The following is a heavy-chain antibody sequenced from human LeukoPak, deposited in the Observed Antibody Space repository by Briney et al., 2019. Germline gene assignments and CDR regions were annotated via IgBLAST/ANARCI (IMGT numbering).Heavy chain of an antibody. Sequence: SETLSITCTVAVGSISTSYWSWIRQPAGKGLEWIGRIYASGHTNYNPSLKSRVIMSVDASKNQFSLSLRSVTAADTAVYYCARLIADVGGGTNYFDSWGQGTLFTVSS. D-gene: IGHD3-16*01. CDR1: VGSISTSY. J-gene: IGHJ4*02. V-gene: IGHV4-4*07. CDR2: IYASGHT. CDR3: ARLIADVGGGTNYFDS.